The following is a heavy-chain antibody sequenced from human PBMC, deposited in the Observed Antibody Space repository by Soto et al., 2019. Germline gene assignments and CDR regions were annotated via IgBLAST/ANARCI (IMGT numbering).Heavy chain of an antibody. V-gene: IGHV4-39*02. CDR3: XXXXXXXXXXXXXX. CDR2: IYYSGST. J-gene: IGHJ5*02. Sequence: QLQLQESGPGLVKPSETLSLTCTVSGGSISSSSYYWGWIRQPPGKGLEWIGSIYYSGSTDYNPSRKSRVTIAVDTSKNHFALKVSSVSAXXXXXXXXXXXXXXXXXXXXXXWGQGTLVTVSS. CDR1: GGSISSSSYY.